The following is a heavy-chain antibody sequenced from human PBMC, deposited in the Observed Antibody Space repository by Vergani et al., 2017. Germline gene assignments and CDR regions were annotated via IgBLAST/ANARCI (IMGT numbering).Heavy chain of an antibody. CDR3: ARAGGVDIVATISDYYYGMDV. V-gene: IGHV1-69*01. D-gene: IGHD5-12*01. J-gene: IGHJ6*02. Sequence: QVQLVQSGSELKKPGASVKVSCKASGYTFTSYAMNWVRQAPGQGLEWMGWINPIFGTANYAQKFQGRVTITADESTSTAYMELSSPRSEDTAVYYCARAGGVDIVATISDYYYGMDVWGQGTTVTVSS. CDR1: GYTFTSYA. CDR2: INPIFGTA.